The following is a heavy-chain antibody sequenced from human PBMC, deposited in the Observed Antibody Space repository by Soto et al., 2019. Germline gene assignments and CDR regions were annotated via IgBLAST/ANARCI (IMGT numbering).Heavy chain of an antibody. J-gene: IGHJ6*03. D-gene: IGHD2-15*01. CDR2: INAGNGNT. Sequence: ASVKVSCKASGYTFTSYAMHWVRQAPGQRLEWMGWINAGNGNTKYSQKFQGRVTITRDTSASTAYMELSSLRSEDTAVYYCARDDLRPKYCSGGSCLYYYYYMDVWGKGTTVTVSS. CDR3: ARDDLRPKYCSGGSCLYYYYYMDV. V-gene: IGHV1-3*01. CDR1: GYTFTSYA.